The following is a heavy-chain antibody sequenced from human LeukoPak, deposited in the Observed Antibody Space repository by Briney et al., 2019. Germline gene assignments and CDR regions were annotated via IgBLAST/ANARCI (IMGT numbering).Heavy chain of an antibody. CDR1: GGSFSGYY. Sequence: PSETLSLTCAVYGGSFSGYYWSWIRDPPGKGLEWIGEINHSGSTNYNPSLKSRVTISVDTSKNQFSLKLSSVTAADTAVYYCARGFGDHAFDIWGQGTMVTVSS. D-gene: IGHD3-10*01. V-gene: IGHV4-34*01. CDR2: INHSGST. CDR3: ARGFGDHAFDI. J-gene: IGHJ3*02.